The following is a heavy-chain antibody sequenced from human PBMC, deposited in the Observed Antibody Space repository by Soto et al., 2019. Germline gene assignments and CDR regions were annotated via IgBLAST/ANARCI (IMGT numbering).Heavy chain of an antibody. CDR3: ARAEEYSYVGGFDP. CDR2: IYHSGST. J-gene: IGHJ5*02. V-gene: IGHV4-30-2*01. Sequence: QLQLQESGSGLVKPSQTLSLTCAVSGGSISSGGYSWSWIRQPPGKGLEWIGYIYHSGSTYYNPSLKSRVTISLDRSKNQFSLKLSSVTAADTAVYYCARAEEYSYVGGFDPWGQGTLVTVSS. D-gene: IGHD3-10*02. CDR1: GGSISSGGYS.